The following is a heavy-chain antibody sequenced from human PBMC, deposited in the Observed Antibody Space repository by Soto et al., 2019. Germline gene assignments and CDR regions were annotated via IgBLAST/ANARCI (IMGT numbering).Heavy chain of an antibody. CDR2: IYYSGST. V-gene: IGHV4-39*01. CDR1: GGSISSSSYY. J-gene: IGHJ5*02. CDR3: ARVDYNWFDP. D-gene: IGHD2-15*01. Sequence: KSSETLSLTCTVSGGSISSSSYYWGWIRQPPGKGLEWIGSIYYSGSTYYNPSLKSRVTISVDTSKNQFSLKLSSVTAADTAVYYCARVDYNWFDPWGQGTLVTVSS.